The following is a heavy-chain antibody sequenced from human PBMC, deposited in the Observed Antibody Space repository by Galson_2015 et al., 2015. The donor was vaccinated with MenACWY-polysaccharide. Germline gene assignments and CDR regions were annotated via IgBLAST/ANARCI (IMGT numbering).Heavy chain of an antibody. V-gene: IGHV7-4-1*02. D-gene: IGHD4-17*01. Sequence: SVKVSCKASGSTFTSYAMNWVRQAPGQGLEWMGWINTNTGNPTYAQDFTGRVVITLDTSVSTAYLQISSLKAEDTAVYYCARESKQELTTVPAGRSACWGEGSLVSVSS. J-gene: IGHJ4*02. CDR3: ARESKQELTTVPAGRSAC. CDR2: INTNTGNP. CDR1: GSTFTSYA.